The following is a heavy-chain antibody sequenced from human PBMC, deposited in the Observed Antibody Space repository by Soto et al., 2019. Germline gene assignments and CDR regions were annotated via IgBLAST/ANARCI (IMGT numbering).Heavy chain of an antibody. CDR3: ASLIVWSGPPVPYYGMDV. Sequence: PAETLSLTCPVAGCSISNFHSIRIRPPPGKGLEWIGYIYYSGSTNYNPSLKSRVTISVDTSKNQFSLKLSSVTAADTAVYYCASLIVWSGPPVPYYGMDVWGQGTTVTVSS. D-gene: IGHD3-3*01. J-gene: IGHJ6*02. CDR1: GCSISNFH. V-gene: IGHV4-59*01. CDR2: IYYSGST.